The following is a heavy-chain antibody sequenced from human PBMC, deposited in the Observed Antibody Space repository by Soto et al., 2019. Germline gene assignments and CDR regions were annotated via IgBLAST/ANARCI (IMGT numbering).Heavy chain of an antibody. CDR1: GFSFSSYW. D-gene: IGHD5-12*01. J-gene: IGHJ5*01. Sequence: PAGSLRLSCAASGFSFSSYWMSWVRQAPGKGLEWVANIKEDGSQKYYADSVKGRLTISRDNSRNSVYLQISSLRVEDTAFYYCARDQGADGNIDWFDSWGQGT. V-gene: IGHV3-7*01. CDR3: ARDQGADGNIDWFDS. CDR2: IKEDGSQK.